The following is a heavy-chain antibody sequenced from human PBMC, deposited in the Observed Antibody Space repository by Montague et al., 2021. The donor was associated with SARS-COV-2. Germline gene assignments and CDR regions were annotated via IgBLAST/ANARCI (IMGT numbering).Heavy chain of an antibody. CDR3: ARVRKDNYGGNYFDY. CDR2: VLYNNGT. D-gene: IGHD4-23*01. V-gene: IGHV4-59*02. J-gene: IGHJ4*02. CDR1: GVSVTDYY. Sequence: SETLSLTCTVSGVSVTDYYWSWIRQPPGKGLEWVGDVLYNNGTNFNPSLESRVAISVDTSKNQFSLKLNSVTAADTAEYYCARVRKDNYGGNYFDYWGQGTLVTVSS.